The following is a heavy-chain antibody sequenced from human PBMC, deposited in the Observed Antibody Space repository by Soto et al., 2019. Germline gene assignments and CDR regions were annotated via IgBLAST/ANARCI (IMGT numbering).Heavy chain of an antibody. CDR1: GYTFNAFY. V-gene: IGHV1-46*02. Sequence: EASVKVSCKAFGYTFNAFYMHWVRQAPGQGLEWMGVINPSGDGTSYAQKFQGRVTMTRDTSTSTVYMELSSLRSEDTAVYYCAGVALGYDYADVWGQGTTVTVS. J-gene: IGHJ6*02. CDR3: AGVALGYDYADV. CDR2: INPSGDGT. D-gene: IGHD4-17*01.